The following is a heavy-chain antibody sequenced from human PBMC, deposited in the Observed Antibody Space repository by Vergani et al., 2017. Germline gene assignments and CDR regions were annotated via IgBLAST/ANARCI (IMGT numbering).Heavy chain of an antibody. D-gene: IGHD3-10*01. V-gene: IGHV4-61*02. J-gene: IGHJ5*02. CDR3: ARGEGSWSNNWFDP. Sequence: QVQLQESGPGLVKPSQTLSLTCTVSGGSISSGSYYWSWIRQPAGKGLEWIGRIYTSGSTNYNPSLKSRVTMSADTSKNQFSRKLSSVTAADTAVYYCARGEGSWSNNWFDPWGQGTLVTVSS. CDR2: IYTSGST. CDR1: GGSISSGSYY.